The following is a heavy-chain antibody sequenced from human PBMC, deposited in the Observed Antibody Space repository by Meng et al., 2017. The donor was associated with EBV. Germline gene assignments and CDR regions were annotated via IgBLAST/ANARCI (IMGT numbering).Heavy chain of an antibody. V-gene: IGHV1-69*01. CDR3: ASESGRGYTPDY. Sequence: VQLGQSGAEVKKPGSSVNVSCKTSGGPFRYYAISWVRQAPGQGLEWLGGFLPRLGAPNYAQKFHGRVKITADESTSTHYMDLSSLRSEDTAIYYCASESGRGYTPDYWGQGTLVTVSS. D-gene: IGHD3-10*01. CDR1: GGPFRYYA. J-gene: IGHJ4*02. CDR2: FLPRLGAP.